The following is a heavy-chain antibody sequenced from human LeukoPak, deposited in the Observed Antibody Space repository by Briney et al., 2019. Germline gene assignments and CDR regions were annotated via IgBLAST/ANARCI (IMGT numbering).Heavy chain of an antibody. CDR1: GFTFSDYA. J-gene: IGHJ4*02. D-gene: IGHD5/OR15-5a*01. CDR2: IKEDGRDK. V-gene: IGHV3-7*01. CDR3: ARDVYESGTPFDY. Sequence: GGSLRLSCAASGFTFSDYAMHWVRQAPGKGLEWVANIKEDGRDKYYVDSVKGRFTISRDNAENSLYLQMNSLRAEDTAVYYCARDVYESGTPFDYWGQGTLVTVSS.